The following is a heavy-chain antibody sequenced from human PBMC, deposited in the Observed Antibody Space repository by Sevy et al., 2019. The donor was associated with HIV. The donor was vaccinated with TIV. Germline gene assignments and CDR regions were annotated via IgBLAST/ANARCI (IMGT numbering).Heavy chain of an antibody. D-gene: IGHD6-13*01. CDR3: ARGAARAGSEY. CDR2: INTNNGNP. Sequence: ASVKVSCKTSGYTFTREAINWVRQAPGQGLEWMGWINTNNGNPAYTQGFTGRFVFSLDTSVSTAYLQINSLKADDSAMYFCARGAARAGSEYWGQGTLVTVSS. V-gene: IGHV7-4-1*02. CDR1: GYTFTREA. J-gene: IGHJ4*02.